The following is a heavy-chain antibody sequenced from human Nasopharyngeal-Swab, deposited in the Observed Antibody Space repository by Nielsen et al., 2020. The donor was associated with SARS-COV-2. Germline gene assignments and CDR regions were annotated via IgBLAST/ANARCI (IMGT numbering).Heavy chain of an antibody. J-gene: IGHJ4*02. Sequence: WIRQPPGKGLEWVSVIYGGGTTEYADSVRGRFTISRDRSGNTLYLQMNSLRADDTAIYYCARDPRGDGYSFSDYWGQGTEVTVSS. D-gene: IGHD5-24*01. CDR2: IYGGGTT. CDR3: ARDPRGDGYSFSDY. V-gene: IGHV3-53*01.